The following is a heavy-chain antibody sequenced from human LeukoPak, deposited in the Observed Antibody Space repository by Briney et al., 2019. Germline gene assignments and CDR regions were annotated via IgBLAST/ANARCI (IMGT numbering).Heavy chain of an antibody. Sequence: SETLSLTCTVSGGSVNSGSYYWSWIRQPPGKGLEWIGFIYYSGSTNYNPSLKSRVTISVDTSKNQFSLKLSSVTAADTAVYYCARSAPYYDILTDLRLGFDPWGQGTLVTVSS. J-gene: IGHJ5*02. CDR1: GGSVNSGSYY. D-gene: IGHD3-9*01. CDR3: ARSAPYYDILTDLRLGFDP. V-gene: IGHV4-61*01. CDR2: IYYSGST.